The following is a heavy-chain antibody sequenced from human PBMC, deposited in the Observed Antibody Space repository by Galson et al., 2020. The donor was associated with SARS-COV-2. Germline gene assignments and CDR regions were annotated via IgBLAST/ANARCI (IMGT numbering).Heavy chain of an antibody. Sequence: ASVKVSCEASGYTFANYDVNWVRQATGQGLEWMGWMNHKSGNTGYAQRFQGRVTITRDTSINTAYLELSSLRSEDTAVYYCARASKHYNFLTGYLNYYYYYMDVWGTGTTVTISS. CDR3: ARASKHYNFLTGYLNYYYYYMDV. D-gene: IGHD3-9*01. CDR2: MNHKSGNT. CDR1: GYTFANYD. V-gene: IGHV1-8*03. J-gene: IGHJ6*03.